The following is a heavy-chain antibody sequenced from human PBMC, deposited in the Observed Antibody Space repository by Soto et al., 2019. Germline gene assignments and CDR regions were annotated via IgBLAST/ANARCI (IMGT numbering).Heavy chain of an antibody. Sequence: SETLSLTCTVSGGSISSGGYYWSWIRQHPGKGLEWIGYIYYSGSTYYNPSLKSRVTISVDTSKNQFSLKLSSVTAADTAVYYCARDYKRRGTVTTGHAPYYYYGMDVWGQGTTVTVSS. CDR2: IYYSGST. V-gene: IGHV4-31*03. CDR3: ARDYKRRGTVTTGHAPYYYYGMDV. D-gene: IGHD4-17*01. J-gene: IGHJ6*02. CDR1: GGSISSGGYY.